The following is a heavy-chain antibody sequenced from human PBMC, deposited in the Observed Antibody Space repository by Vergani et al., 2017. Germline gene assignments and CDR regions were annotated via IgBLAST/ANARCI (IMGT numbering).Heavy chain of an antibody. CDR1: GFTFSTYA. CDR2: ISSDGGST. J-gene: IGHJ4*02. V-gene: IGHV3-23*01. Sequence: EVQLLESGGGLVQPGGSLRLSCAASGFTFSTYAMTWVRQAPGKGLEWVSTISSDGGSTYYADSVKGTFTISRDNSKNTLSLQMNSLTADDTAIYYCAGPQVTSAYYYGGFDYWGQGILVTVSS. D-gene: IGHD3-22*01. CDR3: AGPQVTSAYYYGGFDY.